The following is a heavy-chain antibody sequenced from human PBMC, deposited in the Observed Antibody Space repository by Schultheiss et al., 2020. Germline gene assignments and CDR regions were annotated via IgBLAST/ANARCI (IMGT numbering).Heavy chain of an antibody. CDR1: GFTFSNAW. Sequence: GSLRLSCAASGFTFSNAWMNWVRQAPGKGLEWIGEIYHSGSTYYNPSLKSRVTISVDTSKNQFSLKLSSVTAADTAVYYCARDRSLVYWFDPWGQGTLVNGSS. D-gene: IGHD2-8*01. V-gene: IGHV4-4*02. J-gene: IGHJ5*02. CDR2: IYHSGST. CDR3: ARDRSLVYWFDP.